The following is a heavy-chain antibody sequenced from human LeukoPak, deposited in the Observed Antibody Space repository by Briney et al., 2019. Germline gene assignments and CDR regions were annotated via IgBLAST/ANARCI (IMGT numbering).Heavy chain of an antibody. J-gene: IGHJ5*02. CDR2: ISWNSGSI. CDR3: AGQVVVVAATDWFDP. CDR1: GFTFDDYA. V-gene: IGHV3-9*01. D-gene: IGHD2-15*01. Sequence: GRSLRLSCAASGFTFDDYAMHWVRQAPGKGLEWVSGISWNSGSIGYADSVRGRFTISRDNAKNSLYLQMNSLRAEDTALYYCAGQVVVVAATDWFDPWGQGTLVTVSS.